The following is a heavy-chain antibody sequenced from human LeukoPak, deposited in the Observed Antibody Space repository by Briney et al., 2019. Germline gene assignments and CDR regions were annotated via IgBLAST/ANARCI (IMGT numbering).Heavy chain of an antibody. CDR1: GGSFSGYY. CDR3: AKIAAAPPRT. Sequence: PSETLSLTCAVYGGSFSGYYWSWIRQPPGKGLEWIGEINHSGSTNSNPSLKSRVTISVDTSKNQFSLKLSSVTAADTAVYYCAKIAAAPPRTWGQGTLVTVSS. CDR2: INHSGST. J-gene: IGHJ5*02. D-gene: IGHD6-13*01. V-gene: IGHV4-34*01.